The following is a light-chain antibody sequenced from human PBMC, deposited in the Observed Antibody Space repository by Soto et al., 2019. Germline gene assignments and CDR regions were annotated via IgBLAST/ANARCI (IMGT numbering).Light chain of an antibody. J-gene: IGLJ1*01. CDR1: SSDVGGYNY. CDR2: EVN. Sequence: QSALTQPPSASGSPGQSVTISCTGTSSDVGGYNYVSWYQQHPGKAPKLMIYEVNKRPSGVPDRFSGSKSGNTASPTVSGLQAEDEGDYYCSSLAGRKRVFGTGTKVTVL. V-gene: IGLV2-8*01. CDR3: SSLAGRKRV.